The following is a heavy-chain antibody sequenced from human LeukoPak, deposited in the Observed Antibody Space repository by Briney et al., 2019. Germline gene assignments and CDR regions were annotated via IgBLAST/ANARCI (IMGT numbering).Heavy chain of an antibody. CDR3: AKDPEMATIYYGMDV. J-gene: IGHJ6*02. Sequence: PGGSLSLSCAASGFTFSNYAMHWVRQAPGKGLEWVAVISYDGSNKYYADSVKGRFTISRDNSKNTLYLQMNSLRAEDTAVYYCAKDPEMATIYYGMDVWGQGTTVTVSS. D-gene: IGHD5-24*01. CDR2: ISYDGSNK. CDR1: GFTFSNYA. V-gene: IGHV3-30*04.